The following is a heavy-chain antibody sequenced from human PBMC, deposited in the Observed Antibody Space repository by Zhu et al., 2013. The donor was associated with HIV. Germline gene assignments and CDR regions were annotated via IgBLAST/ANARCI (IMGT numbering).Heavy chain of an antibody. D-gene: IGHD1-26*01. Sequence: QVQLVQSGAEVKKPGPSVKVSCKVSGYTFTSFDIYWVRQATGQGLEWMGWMNPNSANTGYAQKFQGRVTMTRDTSISTAYMELSSLTSDDTAVYYCARGRVVGAASPADFWGRGTMVTVSS. J-gene: IGHJ4*02. CDR1: GYTFTSFD. V-gene: IGHV1-8*01. CDR2: MNPNSANT. CDR3: ARGRVVGAASPADF.